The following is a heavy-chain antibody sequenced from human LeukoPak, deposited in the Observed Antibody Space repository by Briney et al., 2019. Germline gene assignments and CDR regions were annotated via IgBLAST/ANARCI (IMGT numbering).Heavy chain of an antibody. CDR1: GYTFTSYD. J-gene: IGHJ4*02. D-gene: IGHD3-22*01. Sequence: ASVKVSCKASGYTFTSYDINWVRQATGQGLEWMGWMNPNSGNTGYAQKFQGRVTMTRNTFISTAYMELSSLRSEDTAVYYCALNGHYYDSSGYFNWGQGTLVTVSS. V-gene: IGHV1-8*01. CDR2: MNPNSGNT. CDR3: ALNGHYYDSSGYFN.